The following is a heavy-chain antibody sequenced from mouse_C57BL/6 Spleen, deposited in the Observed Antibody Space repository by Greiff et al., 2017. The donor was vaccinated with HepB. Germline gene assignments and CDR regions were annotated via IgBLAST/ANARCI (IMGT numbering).Heavy chain of an antibody. CDR3: TEWIRNWYFDV. Sequence: EVKLVGSGGGLVQPGGSMKHSCVDSGFTFSNYWMNWVRQSPEKGLEWVAQIRLKSDNYATHYAESVKGRFNISRDDSKSSVYLQMNNLRAEDTGIYYCTEWIRNWYFDVWGTVTTVTVSS. CDR2: IRLKSDNYAT. J-gene: IGHJ1*03. CDR1: GFTFSNYW. D-gene: IGHD1-3*01. V-gene: IGHV6-3*01.